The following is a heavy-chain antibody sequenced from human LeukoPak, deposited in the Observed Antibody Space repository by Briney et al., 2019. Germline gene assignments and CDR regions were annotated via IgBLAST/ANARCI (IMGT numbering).Heavy chain of an antibody. CDR3: ARGRLLWFGELYVY. D-gene: IGHD3-10*01. CDR2: INHSGRT. CDR1: GGSFSGYY. V-gene: IGHV4-34*01. Sequence: SETLSLTCAVYGGSFSGYYWSWIRQPPGKGVEWIGEINHSGRTNYNPSLKSRVTISVDTSKNQFSLKLSSVTAADTAVYYCARGRLLWFGELYVYWGQGTLVTVSS. J-gene: IGHJ4*02.